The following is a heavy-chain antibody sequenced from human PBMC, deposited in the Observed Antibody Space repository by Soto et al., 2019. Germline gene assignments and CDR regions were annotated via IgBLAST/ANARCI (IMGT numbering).Heavy chain of an antibody. CDR3: ARDKYCSGGSCYPGAFDI. CDR1: GGSISSYY. J-gene: IGHJ3*02. CDR2: IYYSGST. Sequence: SETLSLTCTVSGGSISSYYWSWIRQPPGKGLEWIGYIYYSGSTNYNPSLKSRVTISVDTSKNQFSLKLSSVTAADTAVYYCARDKYCSGGSCYPGAFDIWGQGTMVTVSS. V-gene: IGHV4-59*01. D-gene: IGHD2-15*01.